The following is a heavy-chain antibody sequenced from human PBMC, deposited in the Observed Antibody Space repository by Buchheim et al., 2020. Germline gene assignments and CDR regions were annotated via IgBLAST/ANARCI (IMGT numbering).Heavy chain of an antibody. CDR3: ARDTSVSANYYFDY. Sequence: VQLVESGGGLVQPGGSLRLSCAASGFTFSSYWMSWVRQAPGKGLEWVAVVSNDGRDKHHADSVKGRFLISRDNSRNTIFLQMNSLRTEDTAVYYCARDTSVSANYYFDYWGQGTL. V-gene: IGHV3-30*03. J-gene: IGHJ4*02. D-gene: IGHD5/OR15-5a*01. CDR1: GFTFSSYW. CDR2: VSNDGRDK.